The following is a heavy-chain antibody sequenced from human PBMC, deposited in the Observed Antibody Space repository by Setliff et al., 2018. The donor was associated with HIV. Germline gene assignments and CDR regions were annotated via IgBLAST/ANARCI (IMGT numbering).Heavy chain of an antibody. Sequence: ASVKVSCKASGYTFTGYYMHWVRQAPGQGLEWMGWINPNSGGTNYAQKFQERVTITRDMSTSTAYMELSSLRSEDTAVYYCAADLGAVLWFGEFGFDPWGQGTLVTVSS. CDR1: GYTFTGYY. J-gene: IGHJ5*02. D-gene: IGHD3-10*01. V-gene: IGHV1-2*02. CDR3: AADLGAVLWFGEFGFDP. CDR2: INPNSGGT.